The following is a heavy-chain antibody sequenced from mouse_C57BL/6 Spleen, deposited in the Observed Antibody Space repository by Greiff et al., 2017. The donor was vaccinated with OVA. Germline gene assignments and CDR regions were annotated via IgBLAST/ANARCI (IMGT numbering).Heavy chain of an antibody. CDR2: IDPETGGT. Sequence: QVQLKESGAELVRPGASVTLSCKASGYTFTDYEMHWVKQTPVHGLEWIGAIDPETGGTAYNQKFKGKAILTADKSSSTAYMELRSLTSEDSAVYYCTLSYYYAKGFAYWGQGTLVTVSA. V-gene: IGHV1-15*01. CDR3: TLSYYYAKGFAY. D-gene: IGHD1-1*01. J-gene: IGHJ3*01. CDR1: GYTFTDYE.